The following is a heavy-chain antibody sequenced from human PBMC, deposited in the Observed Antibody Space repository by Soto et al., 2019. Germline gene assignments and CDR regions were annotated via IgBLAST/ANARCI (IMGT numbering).Heavy chain of an antibody. V-gene: IGHV1-2*04. CDR3: ARVRSLDCSGGSCYRDAFDI. CDR2: INPNSGGT. CDR1: GYIFTGYY. J-gene: IGHJ3*02. D-gene: IGHD2-15*01. Sequence: GASVKVSCKASGYIFTGYYMHWVRQAPGQGLEWMGWINPNSGGTNYAQKFQGWVTMTRDTSISTAYMELSRLRSDDTAVYYCARVRSLDCSGGSCYRDAFDIWGQGTMVTVSS.